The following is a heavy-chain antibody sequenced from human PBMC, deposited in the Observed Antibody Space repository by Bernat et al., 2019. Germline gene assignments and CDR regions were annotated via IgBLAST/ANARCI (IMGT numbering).Heavy chain of an antibody. D-gene: IGHD6-19*01. CDR3: VKGVRIEVAGNFDY. Sequence: EVQLLESVAGVVQPGGSLRLSCAASGFAFNSYIMSWVRQAPGKGLEWVSIIRGSGGSTSYADSVKGRFTISRENSKHTVFLQMNNLRAEDTAVYYCVKGVRIEVAGNFDYWGQGTLVTVSS. CDR2: IRGSGGST. J-gene: IGHJ4*02. CDR1: GFAFNSYI. V-gene: IGHV3-23*01.